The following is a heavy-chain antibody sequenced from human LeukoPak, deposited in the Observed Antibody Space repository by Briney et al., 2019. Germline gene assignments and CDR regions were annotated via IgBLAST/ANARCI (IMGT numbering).Heavy chain of an antibody. V-gene: IGHV4-39*01. D-gene: IGHD6-19*01. CDR2: IYSRGNT. Sequence: SSETLSLTCTVSGDSISSSSYYWAWIRQPPGKGLEWLGAIYSRGNTYYNPSLKSRLTIFIDTSKNQFSLQLRSVIAADTAVYFCARRGWDRPFDYWGQGILVTVSS. J-gene: IGHJ4*02. CDR1: GDSISSSSYY. CDR3: ARRGWDRPFDY.